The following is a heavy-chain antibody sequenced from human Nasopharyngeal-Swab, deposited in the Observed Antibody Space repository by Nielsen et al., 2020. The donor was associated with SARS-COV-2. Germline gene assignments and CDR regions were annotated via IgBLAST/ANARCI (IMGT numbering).Heavy chain of an antibody. CDR3: ARERGRGGIWNYYYYMDV. J-gene: IGHJ6*03. D-gene: IGHD3-10*01. CDR2: IYYSGST. Sequence: SETLSLTCTVSGGSISSSSYYWGWIRQPPGKGLEWIGSIYYSGSTYYNPSLKGRVTISVDTSKNQFSLKLSSVTAADTAVYYCARERGRGGIWNYYYYMDVWGKGTTVTVSS. CDR1: GGSISSSSYY. V-gene: IGHV4-39*07.